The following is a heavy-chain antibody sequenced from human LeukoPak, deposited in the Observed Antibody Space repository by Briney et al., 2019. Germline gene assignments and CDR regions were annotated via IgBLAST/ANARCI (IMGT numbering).Heavy chain of an antibody. D-gene: IGHD6-6*01. J-gene: IGHJ4*02. Sequence: GGSLGLSCAASGFTFSSYAMSWVRQAPGKGLEWVSAIRGSGGSTYYADSVKGRFTISRDNSKHTLYLQMNSLRAEDTAVYYCAKDPSYSSSSGYWGQGTLVTVSS. CDR2: IRGSGGST. CDR3: AKDPSYSSSSGY. CDR1: GFTFSSYA. V-gene: IGHV3-23*01.